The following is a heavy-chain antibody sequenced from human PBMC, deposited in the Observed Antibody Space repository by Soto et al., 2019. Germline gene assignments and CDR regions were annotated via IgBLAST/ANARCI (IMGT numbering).Heavy chain of an antibody. CDR2: INHSGST. CDR1: GGSFSGYY. V-gene: IGHV4-34*01. D-gene: IGHD6-19*01. J-gene: IGHJ4*02. CDR3: ARGAVAGTRY. Sequence: QVQLQQWGAGLLKPSETLSLTCAVYGGSFSGYYWSWIRQPPGKGLEWIGKINHSGSTNYNPYLKSRVTISIDTSKNQFSLKLSSVTDADTAVYYCARGAVAGTRYWGKGTLVTVSS.